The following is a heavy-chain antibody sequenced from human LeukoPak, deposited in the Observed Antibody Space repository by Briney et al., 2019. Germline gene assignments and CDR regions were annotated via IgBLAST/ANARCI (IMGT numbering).Heavy chain of an antibody. CDR2: IYSGGST. J-gene: IGHJ4*02. V-gene: IGHV3-23*03. CDR3: TKFDY. CDR1: GFTFSSYA. Sequence: GGSLRLSCAASGFTFSSYAMSWVRQAPGKGLEWVSVIYSGGSTYYADSVKGRFTISRDNSKNTLYLQMNSLRAEDTALYYCTKFDYWGQGALVTVSS.